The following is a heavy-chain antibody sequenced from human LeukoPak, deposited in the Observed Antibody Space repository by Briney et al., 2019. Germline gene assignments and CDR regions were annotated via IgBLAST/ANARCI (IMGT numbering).Heavy chain of an antibody. V-gene: IGHV3-23*01. CDR2: TSDSGGSI. CDR3: AKAMTKGPPLDY. Sequence: GGSLRLSCAASGFIFRDYAMSWVRQAPGKGLEWVSATSDSGGSIYYADSVKGRFTISRDNSKNTLYLQMNSLRAEDTAVYYCAKAMTKGPPLDYWGQGTLVTVSS. D-gene: IGHD3-22*01. CDR1: GFIFRDYA. J-gene: IGHJ4*02.